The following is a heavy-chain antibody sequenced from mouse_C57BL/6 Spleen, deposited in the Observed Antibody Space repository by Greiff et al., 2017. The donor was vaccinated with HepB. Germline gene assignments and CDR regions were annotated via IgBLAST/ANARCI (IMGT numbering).Heavy chain of an antibody. J-gene: IGHJ4*01. CDR1: GYTFTSYW. D-gene: IGHD1-1*01. CDR2: IDPSDSET. CDR3: ARGHYYGSSCDYYAMDY. Sequence: QVQLQQPGAELVRPGSSVKLSCKASGYTFTSYWMHWVKQRPIQGLEWIGNIDPSDSETHYNQKFKDKATLTVDKSSSTAYMQLSSLTSEDSAVYYCARGHYYGSSCDYYAMDYWGQGTSVTVSS. V-gene: IGHV1-52*01.